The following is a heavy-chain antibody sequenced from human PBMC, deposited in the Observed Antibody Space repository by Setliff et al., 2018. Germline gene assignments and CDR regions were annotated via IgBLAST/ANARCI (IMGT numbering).Heavy chain of an antibody. V-gene: IGHV3-7*03. CDR2: IKGDESEK. CDR3: AKYTRVVTTTCFDY. CDR1: GFTFPTYL. D-gene: IGHD2-15*01. Sequence: SRAASGFTFPTYLMTWVRQAPGKGLEWVANIKGDESEKYYVDSVKGRFTISRDNAKNSLYLQMNSLRTEDTAVYYCAKYTRVVTTTCFDYWGQGTLVTVSS. J-gene: IGHJ4*02.